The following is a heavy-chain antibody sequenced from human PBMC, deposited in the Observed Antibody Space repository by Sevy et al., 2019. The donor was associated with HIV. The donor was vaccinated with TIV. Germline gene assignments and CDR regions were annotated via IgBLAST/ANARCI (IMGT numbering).Heavy chain of an antibody. Sequence: GGSLGLSCAASGFTFSSYGMHWVRQAPGKGLEWVAIIWYDGSNKYYTDSVKGRFTISRDNSKNTLYLQMNSLRAEDTAVYYCARDRDCSGGSCYRDWFDPWGQGTLVTVSS. V-gene: IGHV3-33*01. CDR2: IWYDGSNK. CDR1: GFTFSSYG. D-gene: IGHD2-15*01. J-gene: IGHJ5*02. CDR3: ARDRDCSGGSCYRDWFDP.